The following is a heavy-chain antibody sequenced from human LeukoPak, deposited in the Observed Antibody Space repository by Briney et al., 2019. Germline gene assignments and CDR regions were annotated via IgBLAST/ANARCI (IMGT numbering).Heavy chain of an antibody. CDR1: GYNFADYG. J-gene: IGHJ4*02. D-gene: IGHD1-26*01. CDR2: INGYSGDT. Sequence: ASVTVSCKASGYNFADYGVSWVRQAPGQGLEWMGWINGYSGDTKSSREFQGRLTMTTDTSTSTAYMELSSLRSDDTAVYYCARDDKFLTVSYYQAFDCWCQGTLVTVSS. V-gene: IGHV1-18*01. CDR3: ARDDKFLTVSYYQAFDC.